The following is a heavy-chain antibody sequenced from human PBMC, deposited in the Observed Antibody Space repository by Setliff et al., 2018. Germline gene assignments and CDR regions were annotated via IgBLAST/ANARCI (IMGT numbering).Heavy chain of an antibody. V-gene: IGHV1-3*01. Sequence: GASVKVSCKASGYTFTSYAMHWVRQAPGQRLEWMGWINAGNGNTKYSQKFQGRVTITRDTSTSTVYMELSSLRSEDTAVYYCARAYGMDVWGQGTTVTVSS. CDR2: INAGNGNT. CDR3: ARAYGMDV. CDR1: GYTFTSYA. J-gene: IGHJ6*02.